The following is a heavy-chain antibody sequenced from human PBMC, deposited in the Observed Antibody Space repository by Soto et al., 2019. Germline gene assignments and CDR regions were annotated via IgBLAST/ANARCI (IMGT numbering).Heavy chain of an antibody. J-gene: IGHJ2*01. CDR2: IFSNDDK. D-gene: IGHD1-7*01. CDR1: GFSLSNTRMG. CDR3: ARIERPQTIWYFDF. V-gene: IGHV2-26*01. Sequence: QVTLKESGPVLVKPTETLTLTCTVSGFSLSNTRMGVSWIRQPPGKALQWLAHIFSNDDKFYSTSLSSRLTLSKDTSKSQVVFTMTNMDPVDTATYYCARIERPQTIWYFDFWGRGTLVAVSS.